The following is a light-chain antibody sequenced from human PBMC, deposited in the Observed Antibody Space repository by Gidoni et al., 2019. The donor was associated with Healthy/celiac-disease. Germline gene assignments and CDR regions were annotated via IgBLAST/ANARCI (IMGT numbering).Light chain of an antibody. J-gene: IGLJ3*02. V-gene: IGLV2-23*02. CDR1: SSDVGSYNL. CDR3: CSYAGSSTPV. Sequence: QSALTQPASVSGSPGPSITISCTGTSSDVGSYNLVSWYQQHPGKAPKLVIYEVSKRPSGVSNRFSGSKSGNTASLTISGLQAEDEADYYCCSYAGSSTPVFGGGTKLTVL. CDR2: EVS.